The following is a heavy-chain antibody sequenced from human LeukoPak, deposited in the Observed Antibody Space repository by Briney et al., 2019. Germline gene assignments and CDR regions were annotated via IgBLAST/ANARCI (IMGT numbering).Heavy chain of an antibody. CDR2: IYTSGST. Sequence: SETLSLTCTVSGGSISSGSYYWSWIRQPAGKGLEWIGRIYTSGSTNYNPSLKSRVTISVDTSKNQFSLKLTSVTAADTAVYYCARAVRDILTGYSNWGQGTLVTVSS. CDR3: ARAVRDILTGYSN. CDR1: GGSISSGSYY. D-gene: IGHD3-9*01. V-gene: IGHV4-61*02. J-gene: IGHJ4*02.